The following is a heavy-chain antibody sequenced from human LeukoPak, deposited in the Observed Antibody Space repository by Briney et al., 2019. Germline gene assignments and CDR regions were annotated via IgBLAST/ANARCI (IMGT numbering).Heavy chain of an antibody. V-gene: IGHV4-61*02. CDR2: IYTSGGT. Sequence: SETLSLTCTVSGGSISSGSYYWSWIRQPAGTGLEWIGRIYTSGGTNYNPSLKSRVTISVDTSKNQFSLKLSSVTAADTAVYYCASGEAARYQLLTLHYWGQGTLVTVSS. CDR1: GGSISSGSYY. J-gene: IGHJ4*02. D-gene: IGHD2-2*01. CDR3: ASGEAARYQLLTLHY.